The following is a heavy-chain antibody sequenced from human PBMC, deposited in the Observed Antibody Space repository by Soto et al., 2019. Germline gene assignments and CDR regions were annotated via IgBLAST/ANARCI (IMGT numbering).Heavy chain of an antibody. V-gene: IGHV1-8*02. J-gene: IGHJ6*03. CDR3: ARGPLVLRYFDWLPLTYYMDV. CDR2: MNPNSGNT. D-gene: IGHD3-9*01. Sequence: ASVKVSCKASGGTFSSYTISWVRQATGQGLEWMGWMNPNSGNTGYAQKFQGRVTMTRNTSISTAYMELSSLRSEDTAVYYCARGPLVLRYFDWLPLTYYMDVWGKGTTVTVSS. CDR1: GGTFSSYT.